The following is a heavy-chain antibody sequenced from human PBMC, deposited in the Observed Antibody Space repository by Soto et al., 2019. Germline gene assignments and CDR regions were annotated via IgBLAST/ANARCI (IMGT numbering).Heavy chain of an antibody. J-gene: IGHJ5*02. D-gene: IGHD2-15*01. CDR2: INHSGST. Sequence: PAETLSLTCAVYGGSFSGYYGSWISQPPGKGLEWIGEINHSGSTNYNPSLKSRVTISVDTSKNQFSLKLSSVTAADTAVYYCARARYCSGGSCYSGWFDPWGQGTLVTVSS. CDR1: GGSFSGYY. V-gene: IGHV4-34*01. CDR3: ARARYCSGGSCYSGWFDP.